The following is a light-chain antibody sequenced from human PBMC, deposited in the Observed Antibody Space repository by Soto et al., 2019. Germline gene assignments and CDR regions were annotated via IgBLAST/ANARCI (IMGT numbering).Light chain of an antibody. J-gene: IGLJ1*01. CDR3: SSFVGGNTYV. CDR1: SSDVGGYNY. Sequence: QSALTQPPSASGSPGQSVTISCTGTSSDVGGYNYVSWYQQHPGKAPKLMIYEVSKRPSGVPDRFSGSKSGYTAFLTVSGLQAEDEADYYCSSFVGGNTYVFGTGTKLTVL. V-gene: IGLV2-8*01. CDR2: EVS.